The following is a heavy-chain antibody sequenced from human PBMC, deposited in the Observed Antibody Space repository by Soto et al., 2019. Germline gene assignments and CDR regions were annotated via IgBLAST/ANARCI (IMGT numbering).Heavy chain of an antibody. CDR3: ARQKYYDPYFDY. V-gene: IGHV4-39*01. CDR2: VYYIGST. J-gene: IGHJ4*02. CDR1: GDSISSSGYY. D-gene: IGHD5-12*01. Sequence: PSETLSLTCTVSGDSISSSGYYWGWIRQPPGKGLVFIGNVYYIGSTYYNPSLKSRVTMSVDTSKNQFSLRLSSVTAADTALYYCARQKYYDPYFDYWGQGILVNVS.